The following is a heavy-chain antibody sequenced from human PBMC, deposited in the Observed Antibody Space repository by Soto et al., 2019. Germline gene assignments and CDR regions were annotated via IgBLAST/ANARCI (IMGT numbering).Heavy chain of an antibody. Sequence: EVQLVESGGDLVQPGGSLRLSCAASGFSFSNHDMHWVRQPKGKGLEWVSGITTGGNAYFADSVKGRFSISRENAKNSFYLQTSSLRAEDTAMYYCVRVNADAYDVWGQGTMVTVS. V-gene: IGHV3-13*01. CDR3: VRVNADAYDV. CDR1: GFSFSNHD. CDR2: ITTGGNA. J-gene: IGHJ3*01.